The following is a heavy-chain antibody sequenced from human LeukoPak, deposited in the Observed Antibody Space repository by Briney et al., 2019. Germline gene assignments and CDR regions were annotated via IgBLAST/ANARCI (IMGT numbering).Heavy chain of an antibody. Sequence: ASVKVSCTASGYTFTSYCMHWVRQAPGQGLEWMGWISAYNGNTNYAQKLQGRVTMTTDTSTSTAYMELRSLRSDDTAVYYCARERVKLSGYSSSWYYFDYWGQGTLVTVSS. CDR1: GYTFTSYC. J-gene: IGHJ4*02. CDR3: ARERVKLSGYSSSWYYFDY. V-gene: IGHV1-18*04. D-gene: IGHD6-13*01. CDR2: ISAYNGNT.